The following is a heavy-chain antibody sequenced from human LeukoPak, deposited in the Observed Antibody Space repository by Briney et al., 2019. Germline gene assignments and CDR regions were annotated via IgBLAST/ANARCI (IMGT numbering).Heavy chain of an antibody. CDR2: INHSGST. J-gene: IGHJ4*02. Sequence: SEXXSXTCAVYGGSFSGYYWSWICQPPGKGLEWIGEINHSGSTNYNPSLKSRVTISVDTSKNQFSLKLSSVTAADTAVYYCARGRVTLEYWGQGTLVTVSS. V-gene: IGHV4-34*01. D-gene: IGHD2/OR15-2a*01. CDR3: ARGRVTLEY. CDR1: GGSFSGYY.